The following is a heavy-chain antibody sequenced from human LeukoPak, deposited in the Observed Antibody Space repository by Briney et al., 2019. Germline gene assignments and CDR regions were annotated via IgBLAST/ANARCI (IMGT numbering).Heavy chain of an antibody. CDR1: GGSFSGYY. D-gene: IGHD2-15*01. V-gene: IGHV4-34*01. J-gene: IGHJ5*02. Sequence: SETLSLTCAVYGGSFSGYYWSWIRQPPGKGLEWIGEINHSGSTNYNPSLKSRVTISVDTSKNQFSLKLSSVTAADTAVYYCARGGFCSGGSCYSARNWFDPWGQGTLVTASS. CDR3: ARGGFCSGGSCYSARNWFDP. CDR2: INHSGST.